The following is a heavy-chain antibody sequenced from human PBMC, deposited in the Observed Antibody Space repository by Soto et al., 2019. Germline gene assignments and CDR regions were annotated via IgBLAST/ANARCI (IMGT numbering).Heavy chain of an antibody. D-gene: IGHD3-10*01. CDR1: GLTFSSYA. CDR2: ISGSGGST. V-gene: IGHV3-23*01. CDR3: AKLEHYYGSGSFTTRNWFDP. Sequence: GGSLRLSCAASGLTFSSYAMSWARQAPGKGLEWVSAISGSGGSTYYADSVKGRFTISRDNSKNTLYLQMNSLRAEDTAVYYCAKLEHYYGSGSFTTRNWFDPWGQGTLVTVSS. J-gene: IGHJ5*02.